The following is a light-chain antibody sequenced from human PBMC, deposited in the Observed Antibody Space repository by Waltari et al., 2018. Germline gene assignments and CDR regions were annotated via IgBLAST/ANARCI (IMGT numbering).Light chain of an antibody. V-gene: IGKV3-20*01. Sequence: EIVLTQSPVTLSLSPGERATLSCRASQSVSSSYLAWYQQKPGQAPRLLNYGASRRATGIPDRFSCSWSGTDFTLTISRLEPEDFAVYYCQQYGSSPPITFGQGTRLEIK. CDR1: QSVSSSY. J-gene: IGKJ5*01. CDR2: GAS. CDR3: QQYGSSPPIT.